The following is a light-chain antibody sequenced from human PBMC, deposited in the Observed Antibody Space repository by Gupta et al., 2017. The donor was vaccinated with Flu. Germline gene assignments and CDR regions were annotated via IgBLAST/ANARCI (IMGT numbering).Light chain of an antibody. CDR1: QAISNN. J-gene: IGKJ4*01. CDR3: QLYHSFPLT. Sequence: DIQMTQSPSSLSASVGDKVTITCRASQAISNNLAWFQQTPGKAPKSLLYAASILQSGVPSKFSGSGSGTDFTLTISSLQPEDSGSYYCQLYHSFPLTFGGGTRVEV. V-gene: IGKV1-16*02. CDR2: AAS.